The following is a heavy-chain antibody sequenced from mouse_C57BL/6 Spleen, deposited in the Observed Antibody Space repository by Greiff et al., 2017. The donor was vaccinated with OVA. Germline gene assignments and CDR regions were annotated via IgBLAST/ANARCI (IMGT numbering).Heavy chain of an antibody. Sequence: EVQLQQSGPELVKPGASVKISCKASGYTFTDYYMNWVKQSHGKSLEWIGDINHNNGGTSYNQKFKGKATLTVDKASSTAYMERRRLTSEDSAVYYCARAGYYAMDYWGQGTTLTVSS. V-gene: IGHV1-26*01. CDR2: INHNNGGT. CDR1: GYTFTDYY. J-gene: IGHJ4*01. CDR3: ARAGYYAMDY.